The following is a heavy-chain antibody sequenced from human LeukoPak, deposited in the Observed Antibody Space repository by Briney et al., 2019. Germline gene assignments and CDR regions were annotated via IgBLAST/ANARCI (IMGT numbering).Heavy chain of an antibody. V-gene: IGHV3-23*01. D-gene: IGHD3-22*01. CDR2: ISGSGGST. J-gene: IGHJ4*02. CDR1: GFTFSSYA. CDR3: AKGLPGYYDSSGYYYSY. Sequence: GGSLRLSCAASGFTFSSYAMSWVRQAPGKGLEWVSAISGSGGSTYYADSVKGRFTIYRDNFKNTLYLQMNSLRAEDTSVYYCAKGLPGYYDSSGYYYSYWGQGTLVTVSS.